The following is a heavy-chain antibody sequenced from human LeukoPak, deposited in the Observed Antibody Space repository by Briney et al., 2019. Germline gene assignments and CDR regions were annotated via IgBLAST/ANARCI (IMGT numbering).Heavy chain of an antibody. D-gene: IGHD5-24*01. CDR1: GGSFSGYY. J-gene: IGHJ4*02. CDR2: INHSGST. CDR3: ASGGDGYNPLDS. V-gene: IGHV4-34*01. Sequence: SETLSLTCAVYGGSFSGYYWSWIRQPPGKGLEWIGEINHSGSTNYNPSLKSRVTISVDTSKNQFPLKLSSVTAADTAVYYCASGGDGYNPLDSWGQGTLVTVSS.